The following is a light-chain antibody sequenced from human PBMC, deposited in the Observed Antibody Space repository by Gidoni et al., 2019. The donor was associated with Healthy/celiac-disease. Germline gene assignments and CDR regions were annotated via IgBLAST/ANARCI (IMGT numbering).Light chain of an antibody. CDR2: DAS. CDR1: QDISNY. J-gene: IGKJ4*01. V-gene: IGKV1-33*01. CDR3: QQYDNLPLT. Sequence: DIQLPQSPSSLTASLGDRVTITCQASQDISNYLNWYQQKPGKAPKLLLYDASNLETGVPSRFSGSGSGTDFTFTISSLQPEDIANYYRQQYDNLPLTFXGXTKVEIK.